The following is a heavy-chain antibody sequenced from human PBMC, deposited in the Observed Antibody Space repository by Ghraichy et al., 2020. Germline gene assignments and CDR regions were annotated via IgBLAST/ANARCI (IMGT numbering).Heavy chain of an antibody. CDR1: GASITSDNW. Sequence: SETLSLTCTVSGASITSDNWCTCIRQTPEKGLQWIGEIYRTGTTNYHPSLKGRATSSMDKSNNQFSLTMYSVTAAATAIYYCAKDGGPGAAYFDAWGQGALVTVSS. D-gene: IGHD3-16*01. J-gene: IGHJ4*02. CDR3: AKDGGPGAAYFDA. CDR2: IYRTGTT. V-gene: IGHV4-4*02.